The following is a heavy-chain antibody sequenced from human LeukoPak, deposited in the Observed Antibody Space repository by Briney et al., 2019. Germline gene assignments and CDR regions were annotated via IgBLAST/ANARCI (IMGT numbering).Heavy chain of an antibody. V-gene: IGHV3-48*04. Sequence: PGGSLRLSCAASGFTFSSYSMNWVRQAPRKGLEWVSYISSSSSTIYYADSVKGRFTISRDNAKNSLYLQMNSLRAEDTAVYYCACDSSGYYYDQGFDYWGQGTLVTVSS. CDR1: GFTFSSYS. CDR2: ISSSSSTI. D-gene: IGHD3-22*01. CDR3: ACDSSGYYYDQGFDY. J-gene: IGHJ4*02.